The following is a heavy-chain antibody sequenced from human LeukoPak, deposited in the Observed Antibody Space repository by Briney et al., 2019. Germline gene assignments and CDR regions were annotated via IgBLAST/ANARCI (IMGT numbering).Heavy chain of an antibody. CDR2: MNPNSGNT. D-gene: IGHD6-13*01. CDR1: GCTFTSYD. J-gene: IGHJ5*02. V-gene: IGHV1-8*01. CDR3: ARQIAAAGYNWFDP. Sequence: ASVKVSCKASGCTFTSYDINWVRQATGQGLEWMGWMNPNSGNTGYAQKFQGRVTMTRNTSISTAYMELSSLRSEDTAVYYCARQIAAAGYNWFDPWGQGTLVTVSS.